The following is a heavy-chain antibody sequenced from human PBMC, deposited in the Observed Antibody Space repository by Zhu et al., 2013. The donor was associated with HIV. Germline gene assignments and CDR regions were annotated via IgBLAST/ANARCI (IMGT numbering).Heavy chain of an antibody. V-gene: IGHV1-69*01. CDR1: GGTFRDYG. Sequence: QVQLVQSGPEVKKPGSSVKVSCKASGGTFRDYGLSWVRQAPGQGLEWMGGFVPMFGSANYAQKFQGRVTITADESTGTAYMELSSLRYEDAAVYYCARDLVTAGIHYFYAMDVWGQGTTVTVSS. CDR3: ARDLVTAGIHYFYAMDV. D-gene: IGHD2-21*02. J-gene: IGHJ6*02. CDR2: FVPMFGSA.